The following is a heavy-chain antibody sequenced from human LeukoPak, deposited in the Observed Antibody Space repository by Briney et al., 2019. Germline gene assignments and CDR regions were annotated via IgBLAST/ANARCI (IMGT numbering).Heavy chain of an antibody. CDR3: VKDPINGATVRGPYGMAS. CDR1: GFTFSNYA. D-gene: IGHD1-26*01. J-gene: IGHJ6*02. Sequence: GGSLRLSCAASGFTFSNYAMSWVRQAPGKGLEWISSISGNSVYTFYADSVEGRFTISRDNSRNTLFLQMTSLGAEDTALHFCVKDPINGATVRGPYGMASGAKGPRSPSP. V-gene: IGHV3-23*01. CDR2: ISGNSVYT.